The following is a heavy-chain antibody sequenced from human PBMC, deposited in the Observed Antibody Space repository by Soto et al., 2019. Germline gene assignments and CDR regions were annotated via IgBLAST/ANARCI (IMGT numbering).Heavy chain of an antibody. CDR2: YSGST. V-gene: IGHV4-39*02. D-gene: IGHD6-13*01. Sequence: QLQLQESGPGLVKPSETLSLTCTVYWGWIRQPPGKGLEWIGSYSGSTYYNPSLKSRVTISVDTSKNQFPLKLSSVTAADTALYYCAREVAAAGDYWGQGTLVTVSS. CDR3: AREVAAAGDY. J-gene: IGHJ4*02.